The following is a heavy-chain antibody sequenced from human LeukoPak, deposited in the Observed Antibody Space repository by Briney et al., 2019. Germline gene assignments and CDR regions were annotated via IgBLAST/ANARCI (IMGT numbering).Heavy chain of an antibody. V-gene: IGHV4-39*01. D-gene: IGHD3-10*01. J-gene: IGHJ4*02. CDR2: IYYSGST. Sequence: SETLSLTCTVSGGSISSSSYYWGWIRQPPGKGLEWIGSIYYSGSTYYNPTLKSRVTISVDTSKNQFSLKLSSVTAADTAVYYCARLMVRGVSLPDSFDCWGQGTLVTVSS. CDR3: ARLMVRGVSLPDSFDC. CDR1: GGSISSSSYY.